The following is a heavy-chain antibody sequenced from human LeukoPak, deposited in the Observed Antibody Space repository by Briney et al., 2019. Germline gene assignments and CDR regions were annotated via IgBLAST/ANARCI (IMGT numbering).Heavy chain of an antibody. D-gene: IGHD3-22*01. V-gene: IGHV3-21*01. CDR1: GFTFSSYS. J-gene: IGHJ4*02. CDR3: ARATNYYYDSSGYPPFDY. Sequence: KPGGSLRLSCAASGFTFSSYSMNWVRQAPRKGLEWVSSISSSSSYIYYADSVKGRFTISRDNAKNSLYLQMNSLRAEDTAVYYCARATNYYYDSSGYPPFDYWGQGTLVTVSS. CDR2: ISSSSSYI.